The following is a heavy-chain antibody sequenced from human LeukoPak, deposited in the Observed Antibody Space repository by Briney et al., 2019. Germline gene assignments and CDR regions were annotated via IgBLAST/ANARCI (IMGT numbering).Heavy chain of an antibody. CDR3: ARGLHSSGTYYFDY. V-gene: IGHV4-34*01. J-gene: IGHJ4*02. Sequence: SETLSLTCAVYGGSFSGYYWIWIRQPPGKGLECIGEINHSVSTNYNPSLKSRVTISVDTSKNQFSLKLSSVTAADTAVYYCARGLHSSGTYYFDYWGQGTLVTVSS. CDR1: GGSFSGYY. CDR2: INHSVST. D-gene: IGHD6-19*01.